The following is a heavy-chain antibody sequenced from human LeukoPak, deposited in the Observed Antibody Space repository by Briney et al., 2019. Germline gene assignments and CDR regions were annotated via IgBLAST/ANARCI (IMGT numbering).Heavy chain of an antibody. D-gene: IGHD1/OR15-1a*01. CDR2: IIPILGIA. CDR3: ARDRGDDLEHPNFDY. Sequence: SVKVSCKASGGTFSSYAISWVRQAPGQGLEWMGRIIPILGIANYAQKFQGRVTITADKSTSTAYMELSSLRSDDTAVYYCARDRGDDLEHPNFDYWGQGTLVTVSS. CDR1: GGTFSSYA. V-gene: IGHV1-69*04. J-gene: IGHJ4*02.